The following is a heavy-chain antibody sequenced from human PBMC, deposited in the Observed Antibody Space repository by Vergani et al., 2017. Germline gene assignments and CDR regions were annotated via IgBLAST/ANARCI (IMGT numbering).Heavy chain of an antibody. J-gene: IGHJ4*02. CDR1: GYSIGSGFY. Sequence: QVRLEESGPGLVKPSETLSLTCSVPGYSIGSGFYWAWIRQSPGEGLQCWTSIHNRGNTYHNPSLKSRVSVSLDTSKNRFSLNLASVTATDTAVYYCADLYGDDGFSPFWGPGTLVTVSS. D-gene: IGHD2-21*01. CDR2: IHNRGNT. V-gene: IGHV4-38-2*01. CDR3: ADLYGDDGFSPF.